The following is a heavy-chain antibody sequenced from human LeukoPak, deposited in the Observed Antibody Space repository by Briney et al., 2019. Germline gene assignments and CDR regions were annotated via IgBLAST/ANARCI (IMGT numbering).Heavy chain of an antibody. D-gene: IGHD6-6*01. CDR1: GFTFSDYY. CDR2: ISSSGSTI. Sequence: GGSLRLSCAASGFTFSDYYMSWIRQAPGKGLEWVSYISSSGSTIYYADSVKGRFTISRDNAKNSLYLRMNSLRAEDTAVYYCARERWEYSSSSDPFDYWGQGTLVTVSS. V-gene: IGHV3-11*04. CDR3: ARERWEYSSSSDPFDY. J-gene: IGHJ4*02.